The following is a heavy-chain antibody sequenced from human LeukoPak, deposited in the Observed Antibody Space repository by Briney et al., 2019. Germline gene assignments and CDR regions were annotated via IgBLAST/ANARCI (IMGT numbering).Heavy chain of an antibody. J-gene: IGHJ5*02. CDR3: ARSNSFYYDS. CDR1: GGSVSSSGSY. CDR2: IYYSGST. V-gene: IGHV4-61*08. D-gene: IGHD3-16*01. Sequence: SETLSLTCTVSGGSVSSSGSYWSWIRQPPGKGLEWFAYIYYSGSTTYNPSLKSRVIISVDTSKNQFSLRLSSVTAADTAVYYCARSNSFYYDSWGQGTLVTVSS.